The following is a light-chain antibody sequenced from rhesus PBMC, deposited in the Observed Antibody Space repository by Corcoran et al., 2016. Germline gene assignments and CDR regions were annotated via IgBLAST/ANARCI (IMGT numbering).Light chain of an antibody. Sequence: DIQMTQSPSSLSASVGDRVTITCQASQGIISKLAWYHQKPGRAPKLLIYKTSPLQGGVPSRFSGSGSGTDFTLTIGRLQPEDFGLYYCPHGSGPPCSFGQGTKVAIK. CDR2: KTS. CDR1: QGIISK. J-gene: IGKJ2*01. CDR3: PHGSGPPCS. V-gene: IGKV1-25*01.